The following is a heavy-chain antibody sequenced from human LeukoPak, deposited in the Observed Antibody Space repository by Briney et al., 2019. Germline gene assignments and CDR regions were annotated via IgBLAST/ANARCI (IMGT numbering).Heavy chain of an antibody. Sequence: ASVSVSCKASGHTFIIYEIQWARHAPGQGLEWVGWLRARYGNTFYTQTLQGRVTITRDTYIDTDYMELSGLRPEDTAVYYCARVGAGEGGIDYWAQGALITVSS. CDR2: LRARYGNT. D-gene: IGHD3-10*01. V-gene: IGHV1-8*03. J-gene: IGHJ4*02. CDR1: GHTFIIYE. CDR3: ARVGAGEGGIDY.